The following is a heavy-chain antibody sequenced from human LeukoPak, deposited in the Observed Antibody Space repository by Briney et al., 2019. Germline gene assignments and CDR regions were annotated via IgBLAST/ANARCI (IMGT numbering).Heavy chain of an antibody. J-gene: IGHJ5*02. V-gene: IGHV4-61*02. Sequence: SETLSLTCTVSGGSISSGSYYWSWIRRPAGKGLEWIGRIYTSGSTNYNPSLKSRVTISVDTSKNQFSLKLSSVTAADTAVYYCARELRHKLRFLEWWLGGWFDPWGQGTLVTVSS. CDR3: ARELRHKLRFLEWWLGGWFDP. CDR1: GGSISSGSYY. D-gene: IGHD3-3*01. CDR2: IYTSGST.